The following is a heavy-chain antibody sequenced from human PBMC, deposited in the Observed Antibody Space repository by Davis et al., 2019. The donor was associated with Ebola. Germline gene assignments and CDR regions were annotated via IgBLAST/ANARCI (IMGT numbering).Heavy chain of an antibody. V-gene: IGHV3-23*01. Sequence: GESLKISCAASGFIFSTYAMSWVRQAPGKGLEWVSAITGSGSSTYYADSVKGRFSISRDNSKNTLYLQMNSLRAEDTAVYYCARDPMISVDTAMALYYYYGMDVWGKGTTVTVSS. CDR3: ARDPMISVDTAMALYYYYGMDV. J-gene: IGHJ6*04. CDR1: GFIFSTYA. CDR2: ITGSGSST. D-gene: IGHD5-18*01.